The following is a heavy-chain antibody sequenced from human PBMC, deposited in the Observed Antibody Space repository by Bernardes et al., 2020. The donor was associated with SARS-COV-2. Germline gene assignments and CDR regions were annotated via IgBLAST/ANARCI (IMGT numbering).Heavy chain of an antibody. Sequence: SESLSLTCAVYSGSFSGSYWSWIRQTPGTGLAWIGEINDSGSTKYNPALNSRVTISVDPSKNQFSLKLNSVTAADTAVYYCARCSAAVVSHFILLFANWYFDLWGRGTLVTVSS. CDR3: ARCSAAVVSHFILLFANWYFDL. CDR1: SGSFSGSY. CDR2: INDSGST. D-gene: IGHD2-15*01. J-gene: IGHJ2*01. V-gene: IGHV4-34*01.